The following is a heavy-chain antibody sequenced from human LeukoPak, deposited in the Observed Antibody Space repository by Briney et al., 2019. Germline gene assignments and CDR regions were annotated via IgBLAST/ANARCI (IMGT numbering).Heavy chain of an antibody. J-gene: IGHJ6*02. CDR1: GFTFSSFA. D-gene: IGHD3-22*01. CDR2: IADSDDSS. V-gene: IGHV3-23*01. CDR3: AKGGAYYNYYYYSMDV. Sequence: GGSLRLSCAASGFTFSSFAMSWVRQAPGKGLEWVSVIADSDDSSIYADSVKGRFTISRDNSKNTVCLQMNSLRAEDTAVYYCAKGGAYYNYYYYSMDVWGQGTTVTVSS.